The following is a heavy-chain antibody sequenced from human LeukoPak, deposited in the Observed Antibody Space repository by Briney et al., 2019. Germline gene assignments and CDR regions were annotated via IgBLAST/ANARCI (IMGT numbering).Heavy chain of an antibody. CDR1: GFTFGDYV. J-gene: IGHJ4*02. CDR2: IRSKAYGGTT. V-gene: IGHV3-49*04. D-gene: IGHD3-22*01. CDR3: TREEYYDSSGYWVT. Sequence: GGSLRLSCTASGFTFGDYVMSWVRQAPGKGLEWVGFIRSKAYGGTTEYAASVKGRFTISRDDSKSIAYLQMNSLKTEDTAVYYCTREEYYDSSGYWVTGGQGTLVTVSS.